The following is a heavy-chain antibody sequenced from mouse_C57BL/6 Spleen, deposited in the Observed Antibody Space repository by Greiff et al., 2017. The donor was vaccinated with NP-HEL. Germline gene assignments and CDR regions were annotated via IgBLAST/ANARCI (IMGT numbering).Heavy chain of an antibody. CDR3: ARGGGNLYYAMDY. V-gene: IGHV1-52*01. CDR1: GYTFTSYW. D-gene: IGHD2-1*01. Sequence: QVQLQQPGAELVRPGSSVKLSCEASGYTFTSYWMPWVKQRPIQGLEWIGNIDPSDSETHYNQKFKDKATLTVDKSSSTDYMQHSSLTSEDSAVYYCARGGGNLYYAMDYWGQGTSVTVSS. CDR2: IDPSDSET. J-gene: IGHJ4*01.